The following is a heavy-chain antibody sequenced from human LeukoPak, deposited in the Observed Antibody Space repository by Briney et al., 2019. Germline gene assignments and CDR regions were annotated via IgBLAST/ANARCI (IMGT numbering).Heavy chain of an antibody. CDR3: ARGYCSGGTCYRTFFDY. V-gene: IGHV4-59*01. J-gene: IGHJ4*02. Sequence: SETLSLTCTVSGGSISSYYRSWIRQPPGKGLEWIGYIYYSGSTNYNSSLKSRVTMSVDTSKNQFSLKPSSATAADTAVYYCARGYCSGGTCYRTFFDYWGQGTLVTVSS. D-gene: IGHD2-15*01. CDR2: IYYSGST. CDR1: GGSISSYY.